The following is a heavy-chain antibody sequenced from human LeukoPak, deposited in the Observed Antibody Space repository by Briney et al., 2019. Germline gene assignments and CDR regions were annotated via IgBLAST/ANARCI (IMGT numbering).Heavy chain of an antibody. V-gene: IGHV1-46*01. CDR3: ARDYHGSGSYDI. Sequence: FQGRVTMTRDMSTSTVYMELSSLRSEDTAVYYCARDYHGSGSYDIWGQGTMVTVSS. J-gene: IGHJ3*02. D-gene: IGHD3-10*01.